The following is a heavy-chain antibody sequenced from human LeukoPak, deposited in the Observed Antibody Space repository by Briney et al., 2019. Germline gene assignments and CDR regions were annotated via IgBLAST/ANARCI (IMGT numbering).Heavy chain of an antibody. J-gene: IGHJ4*02. V-gene: IGHV3-64*02. CDR3: ARWGSTSCYDY. D-gene: IGHD2-2*01. Sequence: PGGSLRLSCAASGFTFSTYAMHWVRQAPGKGLEYVSAISTNGDSTYYADSVNGRFTISRDNSKNTLFLQMGSLRADDMAEYYCARWGSTSCYDYWGQGTLVTVSS. CDR1: GFTFSTYA. CDR2: ISTNGDST.